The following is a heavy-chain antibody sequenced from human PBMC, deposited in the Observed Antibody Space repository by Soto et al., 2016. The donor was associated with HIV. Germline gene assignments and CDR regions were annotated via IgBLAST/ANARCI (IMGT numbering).Heavy chain of an antibody. CDR1: GYSISSGNY. CDR2: IYHSGST. D-gene: IGHD3-22*01. J-gene: IGHJ4*02. V-gene: IGHV4-38-2*02. Sequence: QVQLQESGPGLVKPSETLSLTCTVSGYSISSGNYWGWIRQPPGKGLEWIGSIYHSGSTYYNPSLKSRVTISVDTSKNQFSLRLSSVTAADTAVYYCARESETSGYYRSNFDYWGQGTLVTVSS. CDR3: ARESETSGYYRSNFDY.